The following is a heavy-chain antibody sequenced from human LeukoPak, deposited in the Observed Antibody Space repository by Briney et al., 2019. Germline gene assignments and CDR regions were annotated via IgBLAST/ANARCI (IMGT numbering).Heavy chain of an antibody. V-gene: IGHV4-61*01. CDR3: ARVKALDIAMITGVLGN. J-gene: IGHJ4*02. D-gene: IGHD5-18*01. Sequence: SETLSLTCAVSGGSVSTGSYYWSWLRQPPGKGLEWIGFVYHSGLTNYNPSLKSRVTISADTSKNQFSLKLSSVSAADAAIYYCARVKALDIAMITGVLGNWDQGILVTVSS. CDR2: VYHSGLT. CDR1: GGSVSTGSYY.